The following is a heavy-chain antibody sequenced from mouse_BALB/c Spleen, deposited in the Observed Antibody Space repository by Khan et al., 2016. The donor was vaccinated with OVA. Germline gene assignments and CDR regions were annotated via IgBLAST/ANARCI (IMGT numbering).Heavy chain of an antibody. CDR3: ARGNYYGYAMDY. J-gene: IGHJ4*01. V-gene: IGHV3-2*02. CDR2: ISYSGST. Sequence: EVQLQESGPGLVKPSQSLSLTCTVTGYSITSNYAWNWIRQFPGNKLEWMGYISYSGSTNYNPSLKSRISITRDTSKNQFFLQVNSVTTEDTATYYGARGNYYGYAMDYWGQGTSSTVSS. D-gene: IGHD1-1*01. CDR1: GYSITSNYA.